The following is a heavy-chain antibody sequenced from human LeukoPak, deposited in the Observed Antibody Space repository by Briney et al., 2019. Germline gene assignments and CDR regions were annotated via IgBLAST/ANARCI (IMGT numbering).Heavy chain of an antibody. J-gene: IGHJ4*02. V-gene: IGHV3-48*03. D-gene: IGHD3-22*01. CDR1: GFTFSSYE. CDR2: ISSSGSTI. CDR3: ARSSRSSGYYSDY. Sequence: PGGSLRLSCAASGFTFSSYEMNWVRQAPGKGLEWVSYISSSGSTIYYADSVKGRFAISRDNAKNSLYLQMNSLRAEDTAVYYCARSSRSSGYYSDYWGQGTLVTVSS.